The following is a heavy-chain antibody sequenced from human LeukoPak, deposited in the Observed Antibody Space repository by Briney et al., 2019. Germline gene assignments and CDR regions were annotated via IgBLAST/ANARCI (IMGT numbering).Heavy chain of an antibody. CDR1: GGSISSYY. Sequence: SETLSLTCTVSGGSISSYYWSWIRQPPGKGLEWIGYIYYSGSTNYNPSLKSRVTISVDTSKNQFSLKLSSVTAEDTAVYYCARGLGLAVAGIDYWGQGTLVTVSS. J-gene: IGHJ4*02. CDR2: IYYSGST. D-gene: IGHD6-19*01. CDR3: ARGLGLAVAGIDY. V-gene: IGHV4-59*01.